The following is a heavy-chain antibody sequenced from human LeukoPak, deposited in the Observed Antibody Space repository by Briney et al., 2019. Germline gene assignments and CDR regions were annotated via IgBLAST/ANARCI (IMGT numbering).Heavy chain of an antibody. CDR2: INHSGST. CDR1: GGSFSGYY. Sequence: PSETLSLTCAVYGGSFSGYYWSWIRQPPGKGLEWIGEINHSGSTNYNPSLKSRVTISVDTSKNQFSLKLSSVTAADTAVYYCARGGNTYYYGSGSYHNWFDPWGQGTLVTVSS. D-gene: IGHD3-10*01. CDR3: ARGGNTYYYGSGSYHNWFDP. J-gene: IGHJ5*02. V-gene: IGHV4-34*01.